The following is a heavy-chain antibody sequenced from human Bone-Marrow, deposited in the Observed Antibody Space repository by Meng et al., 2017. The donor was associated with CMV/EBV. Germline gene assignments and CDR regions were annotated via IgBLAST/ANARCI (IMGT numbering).Heavy chain of an antibody. Sequence: SETLSLTCTVSGGSISSYYWSWIRQPPGKGLEWIGYIYYSGSTNYNPSLKSRVTISVDTSKNQFSLKLSSVTAAGTAVYYCARGRHTIWFDPWGQGTLVTVSS. D-gene: IGHD3-3*01. CDR1: GGSISSYY. V-gene: IGHV4-59*01. CDR3: ARGRHTIWFDP. CDR2: IYYSGST. J-gene: IGHJ5*02.